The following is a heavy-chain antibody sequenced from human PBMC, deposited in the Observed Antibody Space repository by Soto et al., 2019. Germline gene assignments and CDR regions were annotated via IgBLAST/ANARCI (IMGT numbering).Heavy chain of an antibody. CDR2: INPYNANV. D-gene: IGHD3-16*01. J-gene: IGHJ3*02. Sequence: QVQLVQSGAEVKKPGASVKVSCKTSGYTFTNHGINWVRQAPGQGLEWMGWINPYNANVNYAQKLQRSVTMTTDTSTSTAYIDLRSLTSEATALYYCARDRVAGIWGDAFDIWGQGTIVTVSS. CDR1: GYTFTNHG. CDR3: ARDRVAGIWGDAFDI. V-gene: IGHV1-18*04.